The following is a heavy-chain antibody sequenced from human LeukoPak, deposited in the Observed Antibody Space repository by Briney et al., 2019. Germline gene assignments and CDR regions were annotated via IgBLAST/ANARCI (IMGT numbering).Heavy chain of an antibody. CDR1: GFTFCSYA. D-gene: IGHD3-22*01. J-gene: IGHJ4*02. Sequence: GGSLRLSCAASGFTFCSYAMSWVRQAPGKGLEWVSAISGSGGSTYYADSVKGRFTISRDNSKNTLYLQMNSLRAEDTAVYYCAKDRMIVVVITTAFDYWGQGTLSPSPQ. CDR3: AKDRMIVVVITTAFDY. CDR2: ISGSGGST. V-gene: IGHV3-23*01.